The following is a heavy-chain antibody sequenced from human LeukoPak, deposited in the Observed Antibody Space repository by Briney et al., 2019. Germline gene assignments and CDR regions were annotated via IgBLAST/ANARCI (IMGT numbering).Heavy chain of an antibody. V-gene: IGHV1-69*06. CDR3: ASLAYCGGDCSIDY. J-gene: IGHJ4*02. CDR2: IIPIFGTA. CDR1: GGTFSSYA. D-gene: IGHD2-21*02. Sequence: ASVKVSCKASGGTFSSYAISWVRQAPGQGLEWMGGIIPIFGTANYAQKFQGRVTITADKSTSTAYMELSSLRSEDTAVYYCASLAYCGGDCSIDYWGQGTLVTVSS.